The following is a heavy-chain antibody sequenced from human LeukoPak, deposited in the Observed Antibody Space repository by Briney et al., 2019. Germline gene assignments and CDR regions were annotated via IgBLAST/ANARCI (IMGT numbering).Heavy chain of an antibody. V-gene: IGHV4-34*01. CDR3: ARVRKTQRTYYYDSSGYLYYMDV. Sequence: SETLSLTCAVYGGSFSGYYWSWIRQPPGKGREWIGEINHSGSTNYNPSLKSRVTISVDTSKNQFSLKLSSVTAADTAVYYCARVRKTQRTYYYDSSGYLYYMDVWGKGTAVTVSS. CDR1: GGSFSGYY. J-gene: IGHJ6*03. D-gene: IGHD3-22*01. CDR2: INHSGST.